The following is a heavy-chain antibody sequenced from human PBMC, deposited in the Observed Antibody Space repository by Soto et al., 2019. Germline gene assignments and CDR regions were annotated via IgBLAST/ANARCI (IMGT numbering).Heavy chain of an antibody. J-gene: IGHJ6*04. CDR3: SAGISCTRYLCPFYNYGLDV. Sequence: GESLKISCQASGDNFGDNFTTYWVTWVRQVPGKGLEWMGRIAPGDSHTNYSPSFEGHVTISADKSIRTAYMRRNSLRTSDTAIYYCSAGISCTRYLCPFYNYGLDVWGKGTTVTVSS. D-gene: IGHD2-21*01. V-gene: IGHV5-10-1*01. CDR1: GDNFGDNFTTYW. CDR2: IAPGDSHT.